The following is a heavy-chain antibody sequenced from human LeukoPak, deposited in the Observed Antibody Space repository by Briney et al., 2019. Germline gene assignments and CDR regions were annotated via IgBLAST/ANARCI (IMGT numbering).Heavy chain of an antibody. Sequence: PGGSLRLSCAASGFTFSGWAMGWVRQAPGKGLEWVSGISGGGGSTYYADSVKGRFTISRDNSKNTLYLQMNSLRAEDTAVYYCAKGRYGSSRYPFDYWGQGTLVTVSS. CDR1: GFTFSGWA. J-gene: IGHJ4*02. D-gene: IGHD6-13*01. CDR3: AKGRYGSSRYPFDY. CDR2: ISGGGGST. V-gene: IGHV3-23*01.